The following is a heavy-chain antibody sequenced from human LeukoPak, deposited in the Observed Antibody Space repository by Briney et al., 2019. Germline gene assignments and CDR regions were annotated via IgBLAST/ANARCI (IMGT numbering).Heavy chain of an antibody. J-gene: IGHJ6*02. V-gene: IGHV3-21*01. D-gene: IGHD1-14*01. CDR3: ARDLKGGNHGLGTYYYYGMDV. CDR1: GFTFSSYS. Sequence: GGSLRLSCAASGFTFSSYSMNWVRQAPGKGLEWVSSISSSSSYIYYADSVKGRFTISRDNAKNSLYLQMSSLRAEDTAVYYCARDLKGGNHGLGTYYYYGMDVWGQGTTVTVSS. CDR2: ISSSSSYI.